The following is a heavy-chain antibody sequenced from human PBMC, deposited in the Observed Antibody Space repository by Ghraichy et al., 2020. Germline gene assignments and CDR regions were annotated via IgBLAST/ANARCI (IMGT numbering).Heavy chain of an antibody. D-gene: IGHD2-21*02. V-gene: IGHV1-46*01. CDR3: ARVSLAYCGGDCAGSYYFDY. CDR2: INPSGGST. Sequence: ASVKVSCKASGYTFTSYYMHWVRQAPGQGLEWMGIINPSGGSTSYAQKFQGRVTMTRDTSTSTVYMELSSLRSEDTAVYYCARVSLAYCGGDCAGSYYFDYWGQGTLVTVSS. CDR1: GYTFTSYY. J-gene: IGHJ4*02.